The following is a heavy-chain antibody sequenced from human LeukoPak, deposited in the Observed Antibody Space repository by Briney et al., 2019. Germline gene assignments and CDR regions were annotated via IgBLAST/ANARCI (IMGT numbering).Heavy chain of an antibody. D-gene: IGHD3-22*01. V-gene: IGHV1-69*13. Sequence: ASVKVSCKASGGTFSSYAISWVRQAPGQGLEWMGGIILIFGTANYAQKFQGRVTITADESTSTAYMELSSLRSEDTAVYYCARGQEDYYDSSGYLFDYWGQGTLVTVSS. CDR2: IILIFGTA. CDR1: GGTFSSYA. J-gene: IGHJ4*02. CDR3: ARGQEDYYDSSGYLFDY.